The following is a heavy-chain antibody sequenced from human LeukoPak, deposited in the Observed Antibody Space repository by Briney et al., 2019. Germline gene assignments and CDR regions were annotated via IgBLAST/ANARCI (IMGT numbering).Heavy chain of an antibody. CDR3: ARGGSGSYLDWFDP. D-gene: IGHD3-10*01. Sequence: SETLSLTCTVSGGSISSYYWSWIRQPPGKGLEWIGYIYYSGSTNYNPSLKSRVTISVDTSKNQFSLKLSSVTAADTAVYYCARGGSGSYLDWFDPWGQGTLVTVSS. CDR1: GGSISSYY. V-gene: IGHV4-59*12. CDR2: IYYSGST. J-gene: IGHJ5*02.